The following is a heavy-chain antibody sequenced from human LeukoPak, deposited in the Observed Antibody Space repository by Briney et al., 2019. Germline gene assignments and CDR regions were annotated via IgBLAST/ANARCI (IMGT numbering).Heavy chain of an antibody. CDR1: GGSFSGYY. CDR3: ARSITMVRGVIITQGLDDY. J-gene: IGHJ4*02. CDR2: INHSGST. D-gene: IGHD3-10*01. V-gene: IGHV4-34*01. Sequence: PSETLSLTCAVYGGSFSGYYWSWIRQPPGKGLEWIGEINHSGSTNYNPSLKSRVTISVDTSKNQFSLKLSSVTAADTAVYYCARSITMVRGVIITQGLDDYWGQGTLVTVSS.